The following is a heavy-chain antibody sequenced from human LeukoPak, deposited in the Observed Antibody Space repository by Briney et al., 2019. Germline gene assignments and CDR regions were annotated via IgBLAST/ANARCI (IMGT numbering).Heavy chain of an antibody. CDR1: GGSFSGYY. J-gene: IGHJ6*03. CDR2: INHSGST. CDR3: ARARGQRYLSVKYYYYMDV. Sequence: KPSETLSLTCAVYGGSFSGYYWSWIRQPPGKGLEWIGEINHSGSTNYNPSLKSRVTISVDTSKNQFSLKLSSVTAADTAVYYCARARGQRYLSVKYYYYMDVWGKGTTVTVSS. D-gene: IGHD3-10*01. V-gene: IGHV4-34*01.